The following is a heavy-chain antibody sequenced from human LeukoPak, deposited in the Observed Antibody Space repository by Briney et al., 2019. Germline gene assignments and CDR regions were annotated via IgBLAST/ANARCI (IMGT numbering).Heavy chain of an antibody. CDR1: GYSIGTGYY. CDR3: ARPNTWITEGSDH. J-gene: IGHJ5*02. D-gene: IGHD3-16*01. CDR2: IYGDGTT. V-gene: IGHV4-38-2*01. Sequence: KPSETLSLTCSVSGYSIGTGYYWGWVRQPPGKGLQWIGSIYGDGTTFYNPSLKSRLTISIDTSKTQSSLKLTSMTAADTAVYYCARPNTWITEGSDHWGQGALVTVSS.